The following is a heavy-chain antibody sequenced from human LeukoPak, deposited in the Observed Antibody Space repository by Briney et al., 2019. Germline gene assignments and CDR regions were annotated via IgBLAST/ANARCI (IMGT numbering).Heavy chain of an antibody. CDR3: ARVAAAGKYYYYGMDV. D-gene: IGHD6-13*01. J-gene: IGHJ6*02. CDR1: GYTFTGYY. V-gene: IGHV1-2*02. Sequence: ASVKVSCKASGYTFTGYYMHWVRQAPGQGLEWMGWINPNSGGTNYAQKFQGRVTMTRDTSISTVYMELSRLRSDDTAVYYCARVAAAGKYYYYGMDVWGQGTTVTVSS. CDR2: INPNSGGT.